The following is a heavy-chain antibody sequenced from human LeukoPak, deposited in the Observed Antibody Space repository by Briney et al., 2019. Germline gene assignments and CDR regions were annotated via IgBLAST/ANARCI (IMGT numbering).Heavy chain of an antibody. CDR2: FYWDDDK. CDR1: GFSLTTTGVA. CDR3: AYRRAPSRAFDI. Sequence: SGPTLVNPTQPLTLTCTFSGFSLTTTGVAVGWIRQPPGRALEWLALFYWDDDKRYSPSLKSRLTLSKDTSKNQVVLTMTNMDPVDTGTYYCAYRRAPSRAFDIWGQGTMVTVSS. V-gene: IGHV2-5*02. J-gene: IGHJ3*02.